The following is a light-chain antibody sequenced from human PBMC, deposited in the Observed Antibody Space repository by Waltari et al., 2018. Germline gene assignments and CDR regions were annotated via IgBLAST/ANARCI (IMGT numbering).Light chain of an antibody. V-gene: IGKV1-5*03. CDR3: QQYNIWPYT. CDR2: KSF. J-gene: IGKJ2*01. CDR1: QSISNW. Sequence: DIQMTQSPSTLSASVGDRVTITCRASQSISNWLAWSQQKPGKAPKGLFYKSFTLQSGVPSRFSGSGSETEFILTISSLQTDDFATYYCQQYNIWPYTFGQGTTLEI.